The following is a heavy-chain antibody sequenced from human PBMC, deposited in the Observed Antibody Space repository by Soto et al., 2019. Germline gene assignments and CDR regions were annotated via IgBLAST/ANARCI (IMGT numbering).Heavy chain of an antibody. J-gene: IGHJ3*02. V-gene: IGHV4-59*01. CDR3: ARLRGHGAFDI. Sequence: PSETLSLTCTVSGGSIISYYWSWIRQPPGKGLEWIGYIYYSGSTNYNPSLKSRVTISVDTSKNQFSLKLSSVTAADTAVYYCARLRGHGAFDIWGQGTMVTVSS. CDR1: GGSIISYY. CDR2: IYYSGST.